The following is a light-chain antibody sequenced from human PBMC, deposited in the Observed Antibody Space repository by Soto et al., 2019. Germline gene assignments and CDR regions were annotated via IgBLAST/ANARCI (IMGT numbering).Light chain of an antibody. V-gene: IGKV3-11*01. Sequence: EIVLTQSPATLSLSPGERATLSCRASQSVSSNLAWYQQKPGQAPRVLSYDASNRATGIPARFSGSGSGTDFTLPISSLEPEDIAVYYCQQRSDWPPGYTFGQGTKLEIK. CDR3: QQRSDWPPGYT. J-gene: IGKJ2*01. CDR1: QSVSSN. CDR2: DAS.